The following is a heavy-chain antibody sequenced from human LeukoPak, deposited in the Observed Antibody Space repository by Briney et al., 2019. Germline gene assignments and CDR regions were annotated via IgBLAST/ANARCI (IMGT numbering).Heavy chain of an antibody. J-gene: IGHJ4*02. CDR1: GFTFSSYA. D-gene: IGHD5-12*01. CDR3: VKSIIVVLATNYFDC. Sequence: GGSLRLSCAASGFTFSSYAMSWVRQAPGKGLELVSIISGSGGSTYYADSVKGRFTISRDNSKNTLFLQMNSLRAEDTAIYYCVKSIIVVLATNYFDCWGQGTPVALSS. V-gene: IGHV3-23*01. CDR2: ISGSGGST.